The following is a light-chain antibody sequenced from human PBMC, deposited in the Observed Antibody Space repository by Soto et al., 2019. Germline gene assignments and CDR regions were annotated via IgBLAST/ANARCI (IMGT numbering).Light chain of an antibody. CDR1: QSIRDIH. J-gene: IGKJ5*01. Sequence: EIVLTQSPGTLSLSPGERATLSCRASQSIRDIHLAWYQQKSGQAPRLLIYDASIRATGVPARFSGSGSGTDFSLTISSLEPEDVAVYYCQQRSQWPPMTFGQGTRLEI. V-gene: IGKV3-11*01. CDR2: DAS. CDR3: QQRSQWPPMT.